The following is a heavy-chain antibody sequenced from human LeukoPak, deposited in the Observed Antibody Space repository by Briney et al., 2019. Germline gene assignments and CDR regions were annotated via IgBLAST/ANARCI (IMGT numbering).Heavy chain of an antibody. CDR1: GGSISSGSYY. D-gene: IGHD6-25*01. J-gene: IGHJ4*02. CDR2: IYTSGST. Sequence: SQTLCLTCTVSGGSISSGSYYWSWIRQPAGKGLEWIGRIYTSGSTNYNPSLKSRVTISVDTSKNQFSLKLSSVTAADTAVYYCARERTSPIAATDYWGQGTLVTVSS. CDR3: ARERTSPIAATDY. V-gene: IGHV4-61*02.